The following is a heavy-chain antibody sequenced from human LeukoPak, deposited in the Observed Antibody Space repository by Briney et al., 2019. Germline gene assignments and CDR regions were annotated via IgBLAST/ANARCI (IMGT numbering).Heavy chain of an antibody. Sequence: PSETLSLTCTVSGGSISSGSYYWSWIRQPAGKGLEWIGRIYTSGSTNYNPSLKSRVTISVDTYKNQFSLKLSSVTAADTAVYYCAREGGGYSYGYLTYYYYMDVWGKGTTVTVSS. CDR2: IYTSGST. J-gene: IGHJ6*03. CDR3: AREGGGYSYGYLTYYYYMDV. CDR1: GGSISSGSYY. V-gene: IGHV4-61*02. D-gene: IGHD5-18*01.